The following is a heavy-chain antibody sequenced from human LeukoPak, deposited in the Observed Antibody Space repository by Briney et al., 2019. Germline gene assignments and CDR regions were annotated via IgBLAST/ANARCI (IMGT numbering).Heavy chain of an antibody. V-gene: IGHV3-9*01. D-gene: IGHD3-22*01. CDR1: GFTFDDYA. CDR2: ISWNSGSI. Sequence: GGSLRLSCAASGFTFDDYAMHWVRQAPGKGLEWVSGISWNSGSIGYADSVKGRFTISRDNAKNPLYLQMNSLRAEDTALYYCAKEAADYFDISGSPTRYFDLWGRGTLVTVSS. J-gene: IGHJ2*01. CDR3: AKEAADYFDISGSPTRYFDL.